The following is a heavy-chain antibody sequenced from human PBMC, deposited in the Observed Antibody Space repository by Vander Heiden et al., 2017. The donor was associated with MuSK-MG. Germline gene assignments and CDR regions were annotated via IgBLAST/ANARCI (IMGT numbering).Heavy chain of an antibody. J-gene: IGHJ4*02. CDR2: LSGSGGDT. CDR1: GFTFSSYA. Sequence: EVQLLESGGGLVQPGKSLRLSCAASGFTFSSYAMTWVRQAPGKGLEWVSSLSGSGGDTYYADSVKGRFTISRDNSKSTLYLQMNSLRAEDTAVYYCAKEEQWLVLGNFDYWGQGNLVTVSS. V-gene: IGHV3-23*01. CDR3: AKEEQWLVLGNFDY. D-gene: IGHD6-19*01.